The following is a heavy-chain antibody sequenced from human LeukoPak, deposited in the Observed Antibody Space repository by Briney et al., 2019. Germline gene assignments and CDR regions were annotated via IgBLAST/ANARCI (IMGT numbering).Heavy chain of an antibody. CDR1: RFTFSSYA. CDR3: AKAHGGSYHSGID. V-gene: IGHV3-23*01. D-gene: IGHD1-26*01. CDR2: ISGSGGST. Sequence: SGGSLRLSCAASRFTFSSYAMNWVRQAPGKGLEWISGISGSGGSTYYADSVKGRFGISRDNSKNTLYLQLNSLRAEDTAVYYCAKAHGGSYHSGIDWGQGTLVTVSS. J-gene: IGHJ4*02.